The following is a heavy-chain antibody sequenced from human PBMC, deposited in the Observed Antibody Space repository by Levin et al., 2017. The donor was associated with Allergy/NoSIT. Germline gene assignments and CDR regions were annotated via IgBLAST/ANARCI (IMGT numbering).Heavy chain of an antibody. J-gene: IGHJ4*02. D-gene: IGHD3-9*01. CDR1: GFTFDDYA. V-gene: IGHV3-9*01. CDR2: ISWNSGSI. Sequence: AGGSLRLSCAASGFTFDDYAMHWVRQAPGKGLEWVSGISWNSGSIGYADSVKGRFTISRDNAKNSLYLQMNSLRAEDTALYYCAKDMYYDILTGQDYWGQGTLVTVSS. CDR3: AKDMYYDILTGQDY.